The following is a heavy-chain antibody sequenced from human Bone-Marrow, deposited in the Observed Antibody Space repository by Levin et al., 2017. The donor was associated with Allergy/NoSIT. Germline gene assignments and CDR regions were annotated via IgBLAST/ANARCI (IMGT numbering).Heavy chain of an antibody. V-gene: IGHV3-23*01. CDR2: ISGSGGST. D-gene: IGHD2-2*01. J-gene: IGHJ4*02. CDR3: AKDQGGIVVVPPGDY. Sequence: PGGSLRLSCAASGFTFSSYAMSWVRQAPGKGLEWVSAISGSGGSTYYADSVKGRFTISRDNSKNTLYLQMNSLRAEDTAVYYCAKDQGGIVVVPPGDYWGQGTLVTVSS. CDR1: GFTFSSYA.